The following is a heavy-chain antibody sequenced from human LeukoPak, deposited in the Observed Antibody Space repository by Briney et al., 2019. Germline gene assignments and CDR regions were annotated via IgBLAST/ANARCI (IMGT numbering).Heavy chain of an antibody. CDR3: VKDIEAVAGTWWFDP. Sequence: GGSLRLSCSASGFTFSRYAMHWVRQAPGKGLEYVSAISSNGGSTYHADSVKGRFTISRDNSKNTLYLQMSSLRAEDTAVYYCVKDIEAVAGTWWFDPWGQGTLVTVSS. J-gene: IGHJ5*02. D-gene: IGHD6-19*01. CDR2: ISSNGGST. V-gene: IGHV3-64D*06. CDR1: GFTFSRYA.